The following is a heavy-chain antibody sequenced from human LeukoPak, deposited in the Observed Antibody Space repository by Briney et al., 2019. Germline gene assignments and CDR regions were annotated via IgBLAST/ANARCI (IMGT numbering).Heavy chain of an antibody. Sequence: SETLSLTCTLSGGSISSYYWSWIRQPPGKGLEWIGYIYYSGSTNYNPSLKSRVPISVDTSKNQFSLKLSSVTAADTAVYYCAYGSGSPGRDAFDIWGQGTMVTVSS. CDR3: AYGSGSPGRDAFDI. D-gene: IGHD3-10*01. CDR2: IYYSGST. CDR1: GGSISSYY. V-gene: IGHV4-59*01. J-gene: IGHJ3*02.